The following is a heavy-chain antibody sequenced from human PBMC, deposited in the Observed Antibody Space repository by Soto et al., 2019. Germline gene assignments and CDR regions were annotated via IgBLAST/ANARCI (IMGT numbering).Heavy chain of an antibody. CDR2: INPNSGGT. J-gene: IGHJ4*02. CDR1: GYTFTGYY. V-gene: IGHV1-2*04. Sequence: ASVKVSCKASGYTFTGYYMHWVRQAPGQGLEWMGWINPNSGGTNYAQKFQGWVTMTRDTSISTAYMELSRLRSDDTAVYYCARDLSSGWYSYFDYWGQGTLVTVSS. CDR3: ARDLSSGWYSYFDY. D-gene: IGHD6-19*01.